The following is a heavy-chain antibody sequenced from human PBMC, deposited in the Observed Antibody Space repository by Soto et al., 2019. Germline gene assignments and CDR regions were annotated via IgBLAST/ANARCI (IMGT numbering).Heavy chain of an antibody. CDR1: GVSIHNSHSF. Sequence: SETLSLTCAVSGVSIHNSHSFWGWIRQPPGKGLEFIGSMYYSGGANYNPSLKSRVTISLDTSKNQFSLTVNSVTAADTAISYCGRVVEGATRHTDLDSWGQGTLVTVSS. J-gene: IGHJ4*02. CDR2: MYYSGGA. V-gene: IGHV4-39*01. CDR3: GRVVEGATRHTDLDS. D-gene: IGHD2-15*01.